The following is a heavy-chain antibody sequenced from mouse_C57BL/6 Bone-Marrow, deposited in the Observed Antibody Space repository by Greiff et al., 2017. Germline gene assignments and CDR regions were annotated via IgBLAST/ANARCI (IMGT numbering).Heavy chain of an antibody. CDR1: GYSFTDYN. CDR3: ARARITTVVSNFDV. J-gene: IGHJ1*03. D-gene: IGHD1-1*01. V-gene: IGHV1-39*01. CDR2: INPNYGTT. Sequence: EVQLQQSGPELVKPGASVKISCKASGYSFTDYNMNWVKQSNGKSLEWIGVINPNYGTTSYNQKFKGKATLTVAQSSSTAYIPLNSLTSEDSAVYYCARARITTVVSNFDVWGTGTTVTVSS.